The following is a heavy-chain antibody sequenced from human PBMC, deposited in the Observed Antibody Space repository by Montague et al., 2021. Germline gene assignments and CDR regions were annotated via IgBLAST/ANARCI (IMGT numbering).Heavy chain of an antibody. CDR3: ARALAARWWFDP. CDR2: IYYSGST. Sequence: SETQSLTCTISGGSIRSYYWNWIRQPPGKGLEWIGYIYYSGSTNYNPSLKSRVNISLDTSNYQFSLNLRSVTAADTAVYYCARALAARWWFDPWGQGTLVTVSS. CDR1: GGSIRSYY. V-gene: IGHV4-59*01. J-gene: IGHJ5*02. D-gene: IGHD6-6*01.